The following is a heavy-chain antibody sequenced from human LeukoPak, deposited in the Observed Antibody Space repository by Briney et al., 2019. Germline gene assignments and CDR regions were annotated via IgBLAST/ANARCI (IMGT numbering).Heavy chain of an antibody. D-gene: IGHD4-17*01. CDR3: ARGTYGDYSFDY. CDR2: ISAIISTI. V-gene: IGHV3-48*01. J-gene: IGHJ4*02. Sequence: GGSLRLSCAASGFTFSSYSMNWVRQAPGKWLECVSYISAIISTIYYADSVKGRFTISSANAKNLFYRKMNSLRTGDTAAVSCARGTYGDYSFDYWGQGTLVSVSS. CDR1: GFTFSSYS.